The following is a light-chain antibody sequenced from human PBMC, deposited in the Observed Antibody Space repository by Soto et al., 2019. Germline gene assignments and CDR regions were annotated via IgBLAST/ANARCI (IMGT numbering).Light chain of an antibody. V-gene: IGLV1-51*02. Sequence: QSVLTQPPSVSAAPGQTVTISCSGSSSNIGNNYVSWYQQLPGTAPKLLIYENNKRPSGIPDRFSGSKSGTSATLGITGLQTGDEADYYCGTWDSSLSAGRYVFGTGTQLTVL. J-gene: IGLJ1*01. CDR3: GTWDSSLSAGRYV. CDR2: ENN. CDR1: SSNIGNNY.